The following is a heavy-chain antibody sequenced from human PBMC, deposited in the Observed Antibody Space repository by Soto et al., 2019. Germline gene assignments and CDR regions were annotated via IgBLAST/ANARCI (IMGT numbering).Heavy chain of an antibody. CDR2: IYYSGST. J-gene: IGHJ3*02. V-gene: IGHV4-31*03. Sequence: PSETLSLTCTVSGGSISSGGYYWSWIRQHPGKGLEWIGYIYYSGSTYYNPSLKSRVTISVDTSKKQFSLKLSSVTAADTAVYYCAREGCISTSCYFTGAFDIWGQGTMVT. D-gene: IGHD2-2*01. CDR3: AREGCISTSCYFTGAFDI. CDR1: GGSISSGGYY.